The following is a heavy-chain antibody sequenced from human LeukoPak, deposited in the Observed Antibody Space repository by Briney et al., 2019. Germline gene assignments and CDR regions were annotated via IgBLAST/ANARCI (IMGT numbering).Heavy chain of an antibody. CDR1: GGSISSYY. Sequence: SETLSLTCTVSGGSISSYYWTWIRQFPRKGLEWIGYIYFSGSTTYNPTLKSRVTISLDTSKNQFSLKLTSVTAADTAVYYCASHIYCNSTSCYDYWGQGTLVTVSS. V-gene: IGHV4-59*08. D-gene: IGHD2-2*01. J-gene: IGHJ4*02. CDR3: ASHIYCNSTSCYDY. CDR2: IYFSGST.